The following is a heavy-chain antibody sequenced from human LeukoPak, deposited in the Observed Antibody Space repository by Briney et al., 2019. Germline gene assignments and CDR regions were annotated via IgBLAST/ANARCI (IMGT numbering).Heavy chain of an antibody. Sequence: PSETLSLTCTVSGGSISSYYWSWIRQPAGKGLEWIGRMYTTGSTYYNPSLKSRVTISVDTSKNQFSLKLSSVTAADTAVYYCARHYTKGHTIFGVVTFDPWGQGTLVTVSS. CDR2: MYTTGST. D-gene: IGHD3-3*01. V-gene: IGHV4-4*07. J-gene: IGHJ5*02. CDR1: GGSISSYY. CDR3: ARHYTKGHTIFGVVTFDP.